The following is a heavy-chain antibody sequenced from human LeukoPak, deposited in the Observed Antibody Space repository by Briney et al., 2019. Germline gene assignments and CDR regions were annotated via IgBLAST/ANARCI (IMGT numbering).Heavy chain of an antibody. V-gene: IGHV4-34*01. D-gene: IGHD3-16*02. CDR2: INHSGST. Sequence: PSETLSLTCAVYGGSFSGYYWSWIRQPPGKGLEWIGEINHSGSTNYNPSLKSRVTISVDTSKNQFSLKLSSVTAADTAVYYCARAPGVRGSYRLSWFDPWGQGTLVTVSS. CDR1: GGSFSGYY. CDR3: ARAPGVRGSYRLSWFDP. J-gene: IGHJ5*02.